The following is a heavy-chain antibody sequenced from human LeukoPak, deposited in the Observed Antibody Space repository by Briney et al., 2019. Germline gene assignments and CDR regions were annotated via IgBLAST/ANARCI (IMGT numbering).Heavy chain of an antibody. CDR3: ARGGGRGRSRRGEFCFDI. D-gene: IGHD3-16*01. Sequence: GRSLRLSCAASGFTFSSYGMHWVRQAPGKGLEWVAVIWYDGSNKYYADSVKGRFTISRDNSKNTLYLQMNSLRAEDTAVYYCARGGGRGRSRRGEFCFDIWGQGTMVTVSS. CDR2: IWYDGSNK. CDR1: GFTFSSYG. V-gene: IGHV3-33*01. J-gene: IGHJ3*02.